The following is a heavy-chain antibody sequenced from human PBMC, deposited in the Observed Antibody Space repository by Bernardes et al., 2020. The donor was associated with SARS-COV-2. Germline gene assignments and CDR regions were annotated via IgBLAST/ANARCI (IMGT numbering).Heavy chain of an antibody. CDR3: ATGPTTMTYWYFDL. D-gene: IGHD4-17*01. V-gene: IGHV1-24*01. CDR2: FDPEDGEP. Sequence: ASVKVFCRVSGYTLTALSIHWVRQAPGKGLEWMGGFDPEDGEPVYPQRFQGRVTMTEDTSADTVYMELSSLRSEDTAVYYCATGPTTMTYWYFDLWGRGTLVTVSS. CDR1: GYTLTALS. J-gene: IGHJ2*01.